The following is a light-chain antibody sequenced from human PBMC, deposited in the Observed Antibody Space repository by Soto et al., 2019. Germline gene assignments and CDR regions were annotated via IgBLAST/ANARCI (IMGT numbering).Light chain of an antibody. CDR1: QSVSSSS. J-gene: IGKJ2*01. CDR2: GAS. Sequence: EIVLTQSPGTLSLSPGERATLSCRASQSVSSSSLAWYQQKPGQAPRLLIYGASSRATGIPDRFSGSGSGTDFTLTISRLEPEDFAVYYCQQYGSPPYTFGQGTKLEV. CDR3: QQYGSPPYT. V-gene: IGKV3-20*01.